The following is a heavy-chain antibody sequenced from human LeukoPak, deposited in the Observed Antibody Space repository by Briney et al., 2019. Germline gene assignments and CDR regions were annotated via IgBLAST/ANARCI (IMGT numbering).Heavy chain of an antibody. CDR3: TTDQLMMTTVDY. CDR2: IKSKTDGGTT. CDR1: GFTFSNAW. Sequence: PGGSLRLSCAASGFTFSNAWMSWVRQAPGKGLEWVGRIKSKTDGGTTDYAAPVKGRFTNSRDDSRNTLYLQMNSLKTEDTAVYYCTTDQLMMTTVDYWGQGTLVTVSS. D-gene: IGHD4-17*01. J-gene: IGHJ4*02. V-gene: IGHV3-15*01.